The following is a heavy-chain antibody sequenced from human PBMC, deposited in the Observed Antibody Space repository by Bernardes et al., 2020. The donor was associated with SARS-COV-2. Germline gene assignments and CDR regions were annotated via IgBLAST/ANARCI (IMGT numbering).Heavy chain of an antibody. CDR3: ARGPWEYRSSSSYYYGMDV. V-gene: IGHV1-18*01. CDR2: ISAYNGNT. J-gene: IGHJ6*02. CDR1: GYTSTTYG. D-gene: IGHD6-6*01. Sequence: ASVKVSCKASGYTSTTYGVSWVRQAPGQGLEWMGWISAYNGNTNYVQKFQGRVTMTTDTSTSTAYMELRSLKSDDTAVYYCARGPWEYRSSSSYYYGMDVWGQGTTVTVSS.